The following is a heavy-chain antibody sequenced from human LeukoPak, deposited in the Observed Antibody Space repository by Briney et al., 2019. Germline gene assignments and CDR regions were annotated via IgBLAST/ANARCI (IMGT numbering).Heavy chain of an antibody. CDR1: GGSISSGGYS. V-gene: IGHV4-30-2*01. J-gene: IGHJ4*02. D-gene: IGHD6-19*01. CDR2: IYHSGST. Sequence: SQTLSLTCAVSGGSISSGGYSWSWIRQPPGKGLEWIGYIYHSGSTYYNPSLKSRVTISVDRSKNQFPLKLSSVTAADTAVYYCARGGRIAVAGRLDYWGQGTLVTVSS. CDR3: ARGGRIAVAGRLDY.